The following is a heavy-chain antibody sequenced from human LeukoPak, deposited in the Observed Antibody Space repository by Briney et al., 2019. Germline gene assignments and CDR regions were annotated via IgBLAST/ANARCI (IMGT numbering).Heavy chain of an antibody. J-gene: IGHJ6*03. D-gene: IGHD6-13*01. CDR3: ARSAQELPQPYYYYYMDV. CDR2: IYYSGST. V-gene: IGHV4-59*01. CDR1: GASIDSYY. Sequence: PSETLSLTCTISGASIDSYYWSWIRQPPGKGLEWIGYIYYSGSTYYNPSLKSRVTISVDTSKNQFSLKLSSVTAADTAVYYCARSAQELPQPYYYYYMDVWGKGTTVTVSS.